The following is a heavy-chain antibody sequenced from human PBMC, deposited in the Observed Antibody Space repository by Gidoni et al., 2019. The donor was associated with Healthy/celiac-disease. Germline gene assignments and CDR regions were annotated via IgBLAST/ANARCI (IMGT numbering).Heavy chain of an antibody. CDR1: VGSISSGSYY. D-gene: IGHD5-18*01. V-gene: IGHV4-61*02. J-gene: IGHJ4*02. CDR3: ASVDTAMVSSY. CDR2: IYTSGST. Sequence: QVQLQEPGPGLVKHSQTLSLTCTVSVGSISSGSYYWSWIRQPAGKGLAWIGGIYTSGSTNYNPSLKSRVTISVDTSKNQFSLKLSSVTAADTAVYYCASVDTAMVSSYWGQGTLVTVSS.